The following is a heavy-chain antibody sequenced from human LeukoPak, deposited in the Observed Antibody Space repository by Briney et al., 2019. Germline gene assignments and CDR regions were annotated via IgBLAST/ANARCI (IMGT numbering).Heavy chain of an antibody. CDR3: TRAGYSSGFDS. J-gene: IGHJ5*01. CDR1: RLTFSGYR. Sequence: RCSLILSCAAPRLTFSGYRRHWVRQAPRKVLVWVSRINSDGYSITYAHSVKGRFTISRDNAKNTLYLQMNRLIAEDTAVYFCTRAGYSSGFDSWGQGTLVTVSS. D-gene: IGHD6-19*01. V-gene: IGHV3-74*03. CDR2: INSDGYSI.